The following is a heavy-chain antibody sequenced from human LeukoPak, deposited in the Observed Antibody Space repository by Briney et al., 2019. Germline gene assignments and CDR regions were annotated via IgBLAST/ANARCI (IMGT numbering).Heavy chain of an antibody. D-gene: IGHD5-18*01. CDR3: ARAMVTTYYYYMDV. CDR2: ISGSGGST. Sequence: PGGSLRLSCAASGFTFSSYSMNWVRQAPGKGLEWVSAISGSGGSTYYADSVKGRFTISRDNSKNTLYLQMNSLRAEDTAVYYCARAMVTTYYYYMDVWGKGTTVTVSS. V-gene: IGHV3-23*01. J-gene: IGHJ6*03. CDR1: GFTFSSYS.